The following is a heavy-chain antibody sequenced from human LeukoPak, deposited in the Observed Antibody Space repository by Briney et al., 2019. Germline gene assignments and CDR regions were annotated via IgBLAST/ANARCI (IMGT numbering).Heavy chain of an antibody. V-gene: IGHV3-64D*09. CDR2: ISSHGGST. Sequence: PGGSLRLSCAASGFTVSNNYMSWVRQAPGKGLEYVSAISSHGGSTYYADSVKGRFTISRDNSKNTLYLQMSSLRAEDTAVYYCVKDEAPYYYDSSGYYFGDWGQGTLVTVSS. CDR1: GFTVSNNY. CDR3: VKDEAPYYYDSSGYYFGD. J-gene: IGHJ4*02. D-gene: IGHD3-22*01.